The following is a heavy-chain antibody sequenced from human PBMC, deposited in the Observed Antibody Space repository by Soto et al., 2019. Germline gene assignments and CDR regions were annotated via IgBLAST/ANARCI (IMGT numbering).Heavy chain of an antibody. Sequence: GESLKISCKGSGYGFTSHWIGWVRQMPGKGLDWMGIIYPGDSDTRYSPSFLGQVTISADKSTNTAYLQWGSLKASDTAMYYCARQGNGAEGFDFWGQGALVTVSS. CDR3: ARQGNGAEGFDF. CDR1: GYGFTSHW. J-gene: IGHJ4*02. D-gene: IGHD4-17*01. CDR2: IYPGDSDT. V-gene: IGHV5-51*01.